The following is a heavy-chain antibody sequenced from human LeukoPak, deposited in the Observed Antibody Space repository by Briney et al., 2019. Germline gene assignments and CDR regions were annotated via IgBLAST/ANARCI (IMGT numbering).Heavy chain of an antibody. D-gene: IGHD3-9*01. J-gene: IGHJ5*02. CDR2: INSDGSST. Sequence: GGSLRLSCAASGFTISSYWIHWVRQAPGKGLVWVSRINSDGSSTSYADSVKGRFTISRDNAKNTLYLQMNSLRAEDTAVYYCARSGYFDWFYHWGQGTLVTVSS. V-gene: IGHV3-74*01. CDR3: ARSGYFDWFYH. CDR1: GFTISSYW.